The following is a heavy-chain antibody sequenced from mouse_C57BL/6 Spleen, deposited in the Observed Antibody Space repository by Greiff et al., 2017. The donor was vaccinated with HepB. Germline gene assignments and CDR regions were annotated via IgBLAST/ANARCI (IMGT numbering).Heavy chain of an antibody. CDR1: GFTFSSYG. Sequence: EVKVVESGGDLVKPGGSLKLSCAASGFTFSSYGMSWVRQTPDKRLEWVATISSGGSYTYYPDSVKGRFTISRDNAKNTLYLQMSSLKSEDTAMYYCARRELVYWYFDVWGTGTTVTVSS. V-gene: IGHV5-6*02. D-gene: IGHD4-1*01. J-gene: IGHJ1*03. CDR3: ARRELVYWYFDV. CDR2: ISSGGSYT.